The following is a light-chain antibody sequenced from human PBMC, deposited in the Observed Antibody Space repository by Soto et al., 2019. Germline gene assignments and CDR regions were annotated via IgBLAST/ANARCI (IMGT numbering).Light chain of an antibody. Sequence: DIQMTQAPSSLSASVGDRVTITCRASQIISSYLNWYQQKPGKAPRLLIYAASSMQSGVSSRFNGSGSGTDITLAIISLQPEDFAISYCRQSYNNHYIFRQRTKLEFK. CDR3: RQSYNNHYI. CDR2: AAS. CDR1: QIISSY. J-gene: IGKJ2*01. V-gene: IGKV1-39*01.